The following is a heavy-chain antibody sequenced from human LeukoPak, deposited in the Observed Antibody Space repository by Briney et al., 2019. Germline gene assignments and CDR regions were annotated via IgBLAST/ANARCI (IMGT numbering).Heavy chain of an antibody. Sequence: GGSLRLSCATSGFTFDTYGMHWVRQAPGKGLESVSGITSGGGSTYYANSVKGRFIISRDNSKNTLYLQMGSLGAEDMAVYYCAATITGGNYYYMDVWGKGTTVTVSS. V-gene: IGHV3-64*01. D-gene: IGHD3-3*01. J-gene: IGHJ6*03. CDR1: GFTFDTYG. CDR2: ITSGGGST. CDR3: AATITGGNYYYMDV.